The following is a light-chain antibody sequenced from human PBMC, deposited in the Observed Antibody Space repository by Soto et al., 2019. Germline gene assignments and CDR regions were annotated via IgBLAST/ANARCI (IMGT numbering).Light chain of an antibody. V-gene: IGKV1-39*01. CDR3: QQSHSIPYI. J-gene: IGKJ2*01. Sequence: DIQMTQSPSSLSASVGDRVTITCRASQTISTYLNWYQQKTWKPPKLLSYAASSLQSGVPSRFSGSGSGTDFTLTIRSLQPEDFATYFCQQSHSIPYIFGQGTKLQLK. CDR2: AAS. CDR1: QTISTY.